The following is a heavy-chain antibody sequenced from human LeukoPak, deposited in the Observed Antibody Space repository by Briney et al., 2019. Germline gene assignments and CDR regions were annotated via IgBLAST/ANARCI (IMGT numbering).Heavy chain of an antibody. D-gene: IGHD6-6*01. J-gene: IGHJ4*02. CDR2: IYSGGST. CDR3: ARTPSSAGYFDY. V-gene: IGHV3-53*01. Sequence: GGSLRLFCAASGFTVSSNYMSWVRQAPGKGLEWVSVIYSGGSTYYADSVKGRFTISRDNSKNTLYLQMNSLRAEDTAVYCCARTPSSAGYFDYWGQGTLVTVSS. CDR1: GFTVSSNY.